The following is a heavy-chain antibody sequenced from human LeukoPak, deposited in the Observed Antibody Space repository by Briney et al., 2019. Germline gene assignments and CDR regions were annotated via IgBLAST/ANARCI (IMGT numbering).Heavy chain of an antibody. J-gene: IGHJ6*02. CDR2: ISAYNGNT. D-gene: IGHD3-22*01. CDR1: GYTFTSYG. Sequence: ASVKVSCKASGYTFTSYGISWVRQAPGQGLEWMGWISAYNGNTNYAQKLQGRVTMTTDTSTSTAYMELRSPRSDDTAVYYCARGNTYYYDSSGYYRYYYYGMDVWGQGTTVTVSS. V-gene: IGHV1-18*01. CDR3: ARGNTYYYDSSGYYRYYYYGMDV.